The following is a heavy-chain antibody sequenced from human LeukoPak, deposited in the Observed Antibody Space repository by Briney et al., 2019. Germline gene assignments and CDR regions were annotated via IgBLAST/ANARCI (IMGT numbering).Heavy chain of an antibody. V-gene: IGHV1-2*02. J-gene: IGHJ1*01. Sequence: GPSVKVSCKASGYTLSDNYLHWVRQAPGQRFEWMAWINPSNGETKFARSFQGRVTMTRDTSINTAYMELSGLRPDDTAVYYCARSQFRTTNSGAWGFQPWGQGTLVTVSS. CDR2: INPSNGET. CDR3: ARSQFRTTNSGAWGFQP. CDR1: GYTLSDNY. D-gene: IGHD3-16*01.